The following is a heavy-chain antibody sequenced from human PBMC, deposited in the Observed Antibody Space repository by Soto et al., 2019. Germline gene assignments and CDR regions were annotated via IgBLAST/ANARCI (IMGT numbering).Heavy chain of an antibody. J-gene: IGHJ4*02. CDR3: AHPRRVVTSRSAYYFDY. Sequence: GPTLVNPTQSLTLTYTLTGFSLSTSAAGVGWIRQPPGKALEWLALIYWDDDKRYSPSLKSRLTITRGTSKNQVVLRMTKMDPVDTATYFCAHPRRVVTSRSAYYFDYWGQGTLVTVS. V-gene: IGHV2-5*02. CDR2: IYWDDDK. D-gene: IGHD3-3*01. CDR1: GFSLSTSAAG.